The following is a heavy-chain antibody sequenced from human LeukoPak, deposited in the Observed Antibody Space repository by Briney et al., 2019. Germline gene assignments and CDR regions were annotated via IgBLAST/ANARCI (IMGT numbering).Heavy chain of an antibody. CDR1: GYTLTELS. CDR2: FDPEDGET. Sequence: ASVKVSCKVSGYTLTELSMHWVRQAPGKGLEWMGGFDPEDGETIYAQKFQGRVTMTTDTSTSTAYMELRSLRSDDTAVYYCARDGEDIVVVPAAPYYFDYWGQGTLVTVSS. CDR3: ARDGEDIVVVPAAPYYFDY. J-gene: IGHJ4*02. D-gene: IGHD2-2*01. V-gene: IGHV1-24*01.